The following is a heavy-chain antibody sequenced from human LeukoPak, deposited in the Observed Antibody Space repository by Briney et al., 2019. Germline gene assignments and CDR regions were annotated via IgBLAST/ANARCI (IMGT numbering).Heavy chain of an antibody. Sequence: SETLSLTCTVSGGSIIFIHFHWGWIRQPPGKGLEWIGSIYYTGRTVDNPSLKSRVTISVDTSKNRFALSVTSVTAADTAVYYWVRDPGTTIDSWGQGILGTVSS. CDR1: GGSIIFIHFH. V-gene: IGHV4-39*06. CDR2: IYYTGRT. J-gene: IGHJ4*02. D-gene: IGHD1/OR15-1a*01. CDR3: VRDPGTTIDS.